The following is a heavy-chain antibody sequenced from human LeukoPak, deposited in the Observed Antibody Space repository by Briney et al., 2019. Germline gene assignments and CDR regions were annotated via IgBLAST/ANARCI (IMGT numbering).Heavy chain of an antibody. Sequence: GGSLRLSCGASRFTFSNYWMNWVRQAPGRGLERVANTKQDGTEKFYVDSVKGRFTISRDNAKNSLYLQMNSLRVEDTAVYYCAKVAKYYYGSETYYFFEHWGQGTPVTASS. CDR1: RFTFSNYW. CDR2: TKQDGTEK. J-gene: IGHJ4*02. CDR3: AKVAKYYYGSETYYFFEH. D-gene: IGHD3-10*01. V-gene: IGHV3-7*01.